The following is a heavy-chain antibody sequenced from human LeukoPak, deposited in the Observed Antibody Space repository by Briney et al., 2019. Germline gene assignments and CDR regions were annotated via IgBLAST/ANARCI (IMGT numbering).Heavy chain of an antibody. J-gene: IGHJ4*02. Sequence: SETLSLTCTVSGGSISSYYWSWIRQPPGKGVEWIGYIYYSGSTNYNPSLKSRVTISVDTSKNQFSLKLSSVTAADTAVYYCARVRSSGWGKNFDYWGQGTLVTVSS. CDR2: IYYSGST. CDR1: GGSISSYY. D-gene: IGHD6-19*01. V-gene: IGHV4-59*01. CDR3: ARVRSSGWGKNFDY.